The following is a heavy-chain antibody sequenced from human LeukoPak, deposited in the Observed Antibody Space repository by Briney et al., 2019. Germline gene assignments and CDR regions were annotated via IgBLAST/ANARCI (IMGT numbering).Heavy chain of an antibody. CDR2: IYSGGST. D-gene: IGHD3-16*02. CDR3: ARDLNDYVWGSYRIC. V-gene: IGHV3-53*01. CDR1: GGSFSGYY. Sequence: ETLSLTCAVYGGSFSGYYWSWIRQPPGKGLEWVSVIYSGGSTYYADSVKGRFTISRDNSKNTLYLQMNSLRAEDTAVYYCARDLNDYVWGSYRICWGQGTLVTVSS. J-gene: IGHJ4*02.